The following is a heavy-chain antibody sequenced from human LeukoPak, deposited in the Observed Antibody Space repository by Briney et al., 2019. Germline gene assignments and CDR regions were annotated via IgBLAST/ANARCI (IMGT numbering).Heavy chain of an antibody. V-gene: IGHV2-5*02. D-gene: IGHD1-26*01. CDR1: GFSLSTSGVG. Sequence: SGPTLVNPTQTLTLTCTFSGFSLSTSGVGVGWIRQPPGKALEWLALIYWDDDKRYSPSLKSRLTITKDTSKNQVVPAMTNMDPVDTATYYCAHSGLGWELLPLDYWGQGTLVTVSS. CDR3: AHSGLGWELLPLDY. J-gene: IGHJ4*02. CDR2: IYWDDDK.